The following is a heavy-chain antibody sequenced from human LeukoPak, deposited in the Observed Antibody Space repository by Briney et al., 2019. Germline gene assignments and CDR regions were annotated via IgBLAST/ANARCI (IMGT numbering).Heavy chain of an antibody. CDR3: ARVWGTAVDY. CDR1: GGSISSGGYS. Sequence: PSETLSLTCAVSGGSISSGGYSWSWIRQPPGKGLEWIGYIYHSGSTYYNPSLKSRVTISVDRSKSQFSLELSSVTAADTAVYYCARVWGTAVDYWGQGTLVTVSS. J-gene: IGHJ4*02. CDR2: IYHSGST. D-gene: IGHD1-1*01. V-gene: IGHV4-30-2*01.